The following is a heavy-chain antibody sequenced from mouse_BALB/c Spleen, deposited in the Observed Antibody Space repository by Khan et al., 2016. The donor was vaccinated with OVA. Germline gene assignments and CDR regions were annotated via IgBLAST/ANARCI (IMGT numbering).Heavy chain of an antibody. J-gene: IGHJ3*01. D-gene: IGHD2-13*01. Sequence: VQLQQSGPELMKPGTSVKISCKASGYSFTSYYIHWVKQSHGKSLEWIGYIDPFNGDTTYNQKFKGKATLTVDKSSSTAYMHLSILTSEDSAVFYGARHGDVAGFAYWGQGTLVTVSA. CDR3: ARHGDVAGFAY. CDR2: IDPFNGDT. V-gene: IGHV1-31*01. CDR1: GYSFTSYY.